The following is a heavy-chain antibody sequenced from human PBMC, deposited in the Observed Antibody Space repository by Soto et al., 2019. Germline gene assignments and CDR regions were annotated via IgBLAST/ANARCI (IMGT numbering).Heavy chain of an antibody. CDR1: GYRYTIYL. J-gene: IGHJ6*02. CDR2: IYPGDSDT. V-gene: IGHV5-51*01. CDR3: ATANGSGSYPGNPPKYYYGMDV. Sequence: SHNISCNVSGYRYTIYLIACVRQMPGKGLECMGIIYPGDSDTRYSPSFQGQVTISADKSISTAYLQWSSLKASDTAMYYCATANGSGSYPGNPPKYYYGMDVWGQGTTVTVSS. D-gene: IGHD3-10*01.